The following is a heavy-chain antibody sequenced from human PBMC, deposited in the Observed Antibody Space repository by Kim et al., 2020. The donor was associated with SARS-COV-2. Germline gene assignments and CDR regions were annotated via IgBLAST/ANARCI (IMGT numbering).Heavy chain of an antibody. D-gene: IGHD2-8*02. J-gene: IGHJ4*02. V-gene: IGHV4-31*03. CDR2: IYYSGST. Sequence: SETLSLTCTVSGGSISSGGYYWSWIRQHPGKGLEWIGYIYYSGSTYYNPSLKSRVTISVDTSKNQFSLKLSSVTAADTAVYYCARDTGGVCQFDYWGQGTLVTVSS. CDR3: ARDTGGVCQFDY. CDR1: GGSISSGGYY.